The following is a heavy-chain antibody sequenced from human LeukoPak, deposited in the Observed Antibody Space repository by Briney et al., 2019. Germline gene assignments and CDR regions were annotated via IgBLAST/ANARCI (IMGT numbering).Heavy chain of an antibody. Sequence: SETLSLTCTVSGDSISSEGYYWSWIRQPPGKGLEWIGYIYHSGSTYYIPSLKCRVTISIDKSKKQFSLKLTSVTAADAAVYYCARGVYSSGWVFFDNWGQGTQVTVSS. CDR2: IYHSGST. CDR3: ARGVYSSGWVFFDN. J-gene: IGHJ4*02. D-gene: IGHD6-19*01. CDR1: GDSISSEGYY. V-gene: IGHV4-30-2*01.